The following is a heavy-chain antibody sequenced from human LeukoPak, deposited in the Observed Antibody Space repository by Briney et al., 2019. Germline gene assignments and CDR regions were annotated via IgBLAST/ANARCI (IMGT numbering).Heavy chain of an antibody. J-gene: IGHJ4*02. Sequence: SETPSLTCTVSGGSISSYYWSWIRQPPGKGLEWIGYIYYSGSTNYNPSLKSRVTISVDTSKNQFSLKLSSVTAADTAVYYCASGYCSGGSCPIDYWGQGTLVTVSS. CDR1: GGSISSYY. CDR3: ASGYCSGGSCPIDY. V-gene: IGHV4-59*01. D-gene: IGHD2-15*01. CDR2: IYYSGST.